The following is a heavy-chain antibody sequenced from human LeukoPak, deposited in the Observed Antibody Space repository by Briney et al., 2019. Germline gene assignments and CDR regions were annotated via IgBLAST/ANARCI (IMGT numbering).Heavy chain of an antibody. J-gene: IGHJ5*02. CDR3: ARVRKDYDILTGYYNGYNWFDP. V-gene: IGHV4-30-2*01. CDR2: IYHSGST. D-gene: IGHD3-9*01. Sequence: SQTLSLTCAVSGGSISSGGYSWSWIRQPPGKGLEWIGYIYHSGSTYYNPSLKSRVTISVDRSKNQFSLKLSSVTAADTAVYCCARVRKDYDILTGYYNGYNWFDPWGQGTLVTVSS. CDR1: GGSISSGGYS.